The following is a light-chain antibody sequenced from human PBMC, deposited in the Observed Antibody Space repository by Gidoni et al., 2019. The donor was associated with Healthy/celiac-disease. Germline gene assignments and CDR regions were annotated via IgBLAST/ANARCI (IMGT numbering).Light chain of an antibody. V-gene: IGKV1-5*03. CDR3: QQYHNFWT. CDR1: QRISGW. J-gene: IGKJ1*01. Sequence: DIQMTQSPSTLSASVGDRVTITCRASQRISGWLAWYQQKPGKAPKLLIYKASTLESGVPSRFSGGGSGTEFTLTISSLQPDDSATYYCQQYHNFWTFGQGTKVEIK. CDR2: KAS.